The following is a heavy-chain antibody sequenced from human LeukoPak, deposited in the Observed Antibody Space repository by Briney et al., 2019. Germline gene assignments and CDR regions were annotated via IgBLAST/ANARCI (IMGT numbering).Heavy chain of an antibody. CDR3: AKAGGFVFSGYDPSHFEY. J-gene: IGHJ4*02. V-gene: IGHV3-11*01. D-gene: IGHD5-12*01. Sequence: PGGSLRLSCAASGFTFSDYYMSWIRQAPGKGLEWVSYISSSGSTIYYADSVKGRFTISRDNAKNSLYLQMNSLRAEDTAVYYCAKAGGFVFSGYDPSHFEYWGQGTLVTVSP. CDR2: ISSSGSTI. CDR1: GFTFSDYY.